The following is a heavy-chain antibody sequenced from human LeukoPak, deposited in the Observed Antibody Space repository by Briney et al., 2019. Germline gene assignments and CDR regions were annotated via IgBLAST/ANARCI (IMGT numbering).Heavy chain of an antibody. D-gene: IGHD6-19*01. CDR3: AKARITVTGTFDY. V-gene: IGHV3-23*01. CDR2: ITYGGGST. Sequence: GGSLRLSCAASGFTFNNCAMSWVRQAPGKGLEWVSTITYGGGSTYYADSVKGRFTIPRDNSKNTLYLQMNSLRAEDTAVYYCAKARITVTGTFDYWGQGTLVTVSS. CDR1: GFTFNNCA. J-gene: IGHJ4*02.